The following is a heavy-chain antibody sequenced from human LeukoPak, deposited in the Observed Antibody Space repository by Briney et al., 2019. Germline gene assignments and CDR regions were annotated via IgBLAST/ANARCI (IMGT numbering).Heavy chain of an antibody. D-gene: IGHD3-22*01. CDR3: AKGSYYDSSGYLRNYGTEDAFDI. J-gene: IGHJ3*02. CDR1: GFTFSSYA. CDR2: ISWDGGST. Sequence: GGSLRLSCAASGFTFSSYAMTWVRQAPGKGLEWVSLISWDGGSTYYADSVKGRFTISRDNSKNSLYLQMNSLRAEDTALYYCAKGSYYDSSGYLRNYGTEDAFDIWGQGTMVTVSS. V-gene: IGHV3-43D*03.